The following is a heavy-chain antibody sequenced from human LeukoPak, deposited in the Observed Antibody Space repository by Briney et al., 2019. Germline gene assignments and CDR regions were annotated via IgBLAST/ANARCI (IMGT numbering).Heavy chain of an antibody. D-gene: IGHD6-13*01. J-gene: IGHJ4*02. V-gene: IGHV4-34*01. Sequence: TSETLSLTCAVYGGSFSGYYWSWIRQPPGKGLEWIGEINHSGSTNYNPSLKSRVTISVDTSKNQFSLKLSSVTAADTAVYYCARSIIGAAAGTPFFDYWGQGTLVTVSS. CDR1: GGSFSGYY. CDR2: INHSGST. CDR3: ARSIIGAAAGTPFFDY.